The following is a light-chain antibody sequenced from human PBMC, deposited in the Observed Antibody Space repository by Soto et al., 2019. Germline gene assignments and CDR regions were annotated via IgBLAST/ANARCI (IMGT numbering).Light chain of an antibody. CDR3: QQASSFPPT. CDR1: QSISSY. V-gene: IGKV1-12*01. Sequence: DIQMTQSPSSLSASVGDRVTITFRASQSISSYLDWYQQKPGKAPKLLIYAAPSLQGGVPSRFSGSGSGTEFTLTISSLQPEDFATYYCQQASSFPPTFGQGTRLEIK. J-gene: IGKJ5*01. CDR2: AAP.